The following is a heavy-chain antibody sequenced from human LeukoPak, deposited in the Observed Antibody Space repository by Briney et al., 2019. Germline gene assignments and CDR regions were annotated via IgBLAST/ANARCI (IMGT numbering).Heavy chain of an antibody. CDR2: IIPIFGTA. CDR3: ASGVYYYDSSGYYYLDY. CDR1: GCTFSSYA. J-gene: IGHJ4*02. V-gene: IGHV1-69*13. D-gene: IGHD3-22*01. Sequence: GASLKVSCKASGCTFSSYAISWVRQAPGQGLEWMGGIIPIFGTANYAQKFQGRVTITADESTSTAYMELSSLRSEDTAVYYCASGVYYYDSSGYYYLDYWGQGTLVTVSS.